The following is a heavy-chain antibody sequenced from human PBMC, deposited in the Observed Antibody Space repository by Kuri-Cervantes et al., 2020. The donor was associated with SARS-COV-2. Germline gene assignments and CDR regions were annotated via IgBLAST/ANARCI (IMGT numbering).Heavy chain of an antibody. D-gene: IGHD2-15*01. CDR1: GFAFDDYA. V-gene: IGHV3-43*02. CDR3: AKWGLGYCSGVSCYSQNANDY. J-gene: IGHJ4*02. CDR2: ISGDGGST. Sequence: GGSLRLSCAASGFAFDDYAMHWVRQAPGKGLEWVSLISGDGGSTYYSDSVKGRFTISRDNSKNTLYLQMNGLRHEDTAVYYCAKWGLGYCSGVSCYSQNANDYWGQGTLVTVSS.